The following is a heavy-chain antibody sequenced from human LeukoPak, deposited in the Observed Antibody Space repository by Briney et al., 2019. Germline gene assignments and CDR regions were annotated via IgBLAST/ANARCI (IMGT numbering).Heavy chain of an antibody. D-gene: IGHD4-17*01. V-gene: IGHV3-33*01. CDR2: ICNDGSKK. J-gene: IGHJ3*02. CDR1: GFPFSSYG. CDR3: ARAGGRTVLDAFDI. Sequence: GGSLRLSCAVSGFPFSSYGMHWVRQAPGKGLEWLTIICNDGSKKYYADSVKGRFTISRDNSKSTLFLQMDSLRVEDAAVYFCARAGGRTVLDAFDIWGQGTMVIVSS.